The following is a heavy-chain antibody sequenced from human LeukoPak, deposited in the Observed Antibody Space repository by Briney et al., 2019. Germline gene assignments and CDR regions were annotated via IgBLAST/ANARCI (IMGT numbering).Heavy chain of an antibody. J-gene: IGHJ5*02. CDR3: ARGYADFFT. CDR1: AGYISSYY. Sequence: SETLSLTCNVSAGYISSYYWSWIRQFPGGGLEWIGYVHYSGSTNSNPSLKSRVTMSVDTSKNHFSLKLTSVTAADTAVYFCARGYADFFTWGQGILVTVSS. D-gene: IGHD2-8*01. V-gene: IGHV4-59*01. CDR2: VHYSGST.